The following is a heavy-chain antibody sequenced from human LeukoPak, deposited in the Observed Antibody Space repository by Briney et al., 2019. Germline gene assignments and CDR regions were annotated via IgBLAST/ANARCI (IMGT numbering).Heavy chain of an antibody. CDR1: GYTLTSYP. D-gene: IGHD4-17*01. V-gene: IGHV1-18*01. Sequence: ASVKVSCKTSGYTLTSYPLTWMRQAPGQGLEWMGWITTYNGNTNYAQKLQGRVTITTDTSTSTAYMDLRGLRSDDTAVYFCARGYDYGDYVGNFDDWGQGTLVTVSS. CDR3: ARGYDYGDYVGNFDD. J-gene: IGHJ4*02. CDR2: ITTYNGNT.